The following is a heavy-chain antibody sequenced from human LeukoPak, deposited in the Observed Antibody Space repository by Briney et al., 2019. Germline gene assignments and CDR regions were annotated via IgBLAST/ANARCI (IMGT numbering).Heavy chain of an antibody. Sequence: WASVKVSCKASGGTFSSYAISWVRQAPGQGLEWMGGIIPIFGTANYAQKFQGRVTITADESTSTAYMELSSLRSEDTAVYYCARDRNSGSEYQLLPGGFIYYYYYMDVWGKGTTVTVSS. CDR3: ARDRNSGSEYQLLPGGFIYYYYYMDV. J-gene: IGHJ6*03. CDR2: IIPIFGTA. V-gene: IGHV1-69*13. D-gene: IGHD2-2*01. CDR1: GGTFSSYA.